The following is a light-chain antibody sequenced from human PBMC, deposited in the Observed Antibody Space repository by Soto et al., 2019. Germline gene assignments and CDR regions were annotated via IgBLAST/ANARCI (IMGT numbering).Light chain of an antibody. CDR2: DAS. Sequence: DIQMTQSPSTLSASVGDRVTITCRASQSISNWLAWYQQKPGKAPKLLIYDASTVESGVPSRFSGSGSGTEFTLTISSLQPDDFATDGCQQYNSISPRYTCGRGTKVEIK. CDR3: QQYNSISPRYT. CDR1: QSISNW. J-gene: IGKJ2*01. V-gene: IGKV1-5*01.